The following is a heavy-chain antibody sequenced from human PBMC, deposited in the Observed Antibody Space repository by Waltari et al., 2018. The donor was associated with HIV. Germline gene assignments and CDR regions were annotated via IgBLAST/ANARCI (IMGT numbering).Heavy chain of an antibody. CDR1: GFTFINAW. CDR3: VTDAVAVPLDTAY. Sequence: EVHLVESGGGLVKPGGSLRVSCTVSGFTFINAWMSWVRQAPGKGLEWRGRIKSKNDGRTIDYAAPVKDRFTILRDDSKHTLYLEMSSLKIEDTGIYYCVTDAVAVPLDTAYWGQGTLVTVSS. CDR2: IKSKNDGRTI. J-gene: IGHJ4*02. V-gene: IGHV3-15*01. D-gene: IGHD2-21*01.